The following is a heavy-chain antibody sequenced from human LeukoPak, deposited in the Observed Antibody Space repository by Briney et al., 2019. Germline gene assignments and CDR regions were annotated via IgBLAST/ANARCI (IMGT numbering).Heavy chain of an antibody. J-gene: IGHJ3*02. V-gene: IGHV3-15*01. CDR2: IKSNIDGGTR. CDR3: TTNPYDKSGYHI. D-gene: IGHD3-22*01. CDR1: GLTFRNAW. Sequence: GGSLRLSCAASGLTFRNAWMTWVRQAPGEGLEWVGRIKSNIDGGTRDYAAPVKGRFIISRDDSKNTLYLQMNNLKTEDTAVYYCTTNPYDKSGYHIWGQGTMVTVSS.